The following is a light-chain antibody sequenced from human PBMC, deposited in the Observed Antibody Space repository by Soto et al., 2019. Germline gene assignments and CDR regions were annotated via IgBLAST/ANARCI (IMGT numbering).Light chain of an antibody. CDR1: SIDVGAYNY. Sequence: QSVLTQPASVSGSPGQSITISCTGTSIDVGAYNYVSWYQQHPGKAPKLMIFEVSDRPSGVSNRFSGSKSGNTASLTISGLQAEDEADYYCSSYTSSNTLVFGGGTQLTVL. V-gene: IGLV2-14*01. CDR3: SSYTSSNTLV. CDR2: EVS. J-gene: IGLJ2*01.